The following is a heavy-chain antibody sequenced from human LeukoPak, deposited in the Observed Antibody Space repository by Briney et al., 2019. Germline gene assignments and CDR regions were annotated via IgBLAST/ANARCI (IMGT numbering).Heavy chain of an antibody. CDR3: ARRETWDAFDI. CDR1: GGSISSYY. Sequence: PSETLSLTCTVSGGSISSYYWSWIRQPPGKGLEWIGYIYYSGSTNYNPSLKSRVTISVDTSKNQFSLKLSSVTAADTAVYYCARRETWDAFDIWGQGTMVTVSS. J-gene: IGHJ3*02. CDR2: IYYSGST. V-gene: IGHV4-59*08.